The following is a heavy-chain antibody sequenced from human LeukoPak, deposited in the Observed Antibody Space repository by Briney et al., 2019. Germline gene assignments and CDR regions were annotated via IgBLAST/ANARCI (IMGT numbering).Heavy chain of an antibody. V-gene: IGHV4-4*07. CDR1: GGSISSYY. D-gene: IGHD3-10*01. CDR3: ARAGYYYGYYYYYMDV. Sequence: SETLSLTCTVSGGSISSYYWSWIRQPAGKGLEWIGRIYTSGSTNYNPSLKSRVTMSVDTSKNQFSLKLSSVTAADTAVYYCARAGYYYGYYYYYMDVWGKGTTVTISS. J-gene: IGHJ6*03. CDR2: IYTSGST.